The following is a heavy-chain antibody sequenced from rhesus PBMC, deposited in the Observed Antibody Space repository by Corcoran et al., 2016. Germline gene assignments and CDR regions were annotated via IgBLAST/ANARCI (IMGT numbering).Heavy chain of an antibody. CDR3: ARGGSGWSYYYGLDS. CDR2: IDGNISGT. V-gene: IGHV4-81*01. D-gene: IGHD6S26*01. Sequence: QLQLQESGPGLVKPSETLSLTCAVSGGSISGYYWSWIRQPPGKGLEWIGNIDGNISGTNYNPSLKKRVTISKDTSKNQFSLKLSSVTAADTAVYYCARGGSGWSYYYGLDSWGQGVVVTVSS. CDR1: GGSISGYY. J-gene: IGHJ6*01.